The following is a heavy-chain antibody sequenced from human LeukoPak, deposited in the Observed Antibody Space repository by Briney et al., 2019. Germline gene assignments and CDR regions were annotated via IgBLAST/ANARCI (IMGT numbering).Heavy chain of an antibody. CDR1: GYSLSSGYY. CDR2: INHSGRT. J-gene: IGHJ4*02. V-gene: IGHV4-38-2*02. Sequence: PSETLSLTCTVSGYSLSSGYYWGWIRQPPGKGLEWIGEINHSGRTNYNPSLKSRVTISVDTSKNQFSLKLSSVTAADTAVYYCARSGYSYLPPGWWGQGTLVTVSS. D-gene: IGHD5-18*01. CDR3: ARSGYSYLPPGW.